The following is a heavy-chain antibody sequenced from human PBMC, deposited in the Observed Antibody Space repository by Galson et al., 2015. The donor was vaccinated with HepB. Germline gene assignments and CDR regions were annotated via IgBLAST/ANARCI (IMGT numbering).Heavy chain of an antibody. Sequence: SVKVSCKASGGTFSSYTISWVRQAPGQGLEWMGRIIPILGIANYAQKFQGRVTITADKSTSTACMELSSLRSEDTAVYYCARDLGCSGGSCYPGNFDYWGQGTLVTVSS. V-gene: IGHV1-69*04. D-gene: IGHD2-15*01. CDR3: ARDLGCSGGSCYPGNFDY. J-gene: IGHJ4*02. CDR1: GGTFSSYT. CDR2: IIPILGIA.